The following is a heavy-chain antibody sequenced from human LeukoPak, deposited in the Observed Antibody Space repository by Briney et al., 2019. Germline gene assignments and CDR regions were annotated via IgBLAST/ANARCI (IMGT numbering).Heavy chain of an antibody. Sequence: GGSLRLSCTVSGFTVSSNSWSWVRQAPGKGLEWVSVIYSGGSTYYADSVKGRFTISRDNSKNTLYLQMNSLRAEDTAVYYCARALTVAGRYYFDYWGQGTLVTVSS. V-gene: IGHV3-53*01. J-gene: IGHJ4*02. D-gene: IGHD6-19*01. CDR2: IYSGGST. CDR3: ARALTVAGRYYFDY. CDR1: GFTVSSNS.